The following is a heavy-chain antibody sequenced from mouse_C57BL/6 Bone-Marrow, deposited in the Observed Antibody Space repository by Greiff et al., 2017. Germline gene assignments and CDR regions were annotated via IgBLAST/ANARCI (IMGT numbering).Heavy chain of an antibody. Sequence: QVQLQQSGAELVRPGTSVKMSCKASGYTFTNYCIGWAKQRPGHGLEWIGDIYPGGGYTNYNEKFKGKATLTADKSSSTAYMQFSSLTSEDSAIYYCARKRSYWYFDVWGTGTTVTVSS. J-gene: IGHJ1*03. CDR2: IYPGGGYT. CDR3: ARKRSYWYFDV. V-gene: IGHV1-63*01. CDR1: GYTFTNYC.